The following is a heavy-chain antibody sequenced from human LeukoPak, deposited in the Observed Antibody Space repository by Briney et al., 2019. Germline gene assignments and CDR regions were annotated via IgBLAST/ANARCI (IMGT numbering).Heavy chain of an antibody. Sequence: GGSLRLSCAASGFTFSSYGMHWVRQAPGKGLEWVAFIRYDGSNKYYADSVKGRFTISRDNSKNTLYLQMNSLRAEDTAVYYYATSIAAAIPEIDYWGQGTLVTVSS. V-gene: IGHV3-30*02. J-gene: IGHJ4*02. CDR2: IRYDGSNK. D-gene: IGHD6-13*01. CDR3: ATSIAAAIPEIDY. CDR1: GFTFSSYG.